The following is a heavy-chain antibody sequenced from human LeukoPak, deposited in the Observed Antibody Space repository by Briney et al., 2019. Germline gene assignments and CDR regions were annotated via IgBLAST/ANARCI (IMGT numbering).Heavy chain of an antibody. CDR2: TSSSSSTI. D-gene: IGHD2-15*01. V-gene: IGHV3-48*04. CDR1: GFTFSGYD. Sequence: GGSLRLSCAASGFTFSGYDMSWVRQAPGKGLEWVSYTSSSSSTIYYADSVKSRFTISRDNAKNSLYLQMNSLRTEDTALYYCAKDILVAGSLYYYYYMDVWGKGTTVTVSS. J-gene: IGHJ6*03. CDR3: AKDILVAGSLYYYYYMDV.